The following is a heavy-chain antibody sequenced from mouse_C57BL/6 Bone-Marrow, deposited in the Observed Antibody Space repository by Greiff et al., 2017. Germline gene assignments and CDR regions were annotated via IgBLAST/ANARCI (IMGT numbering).Heavy chain of an antibody. CDR2: INPNNGGT. J-gene: IGHJ2*01. Sequence: VQLQQSGPELVKPGASVKISCKASGYTFTDYYMNWVKQSHGKSLEWIGDINPNNGGTSYNQKFKGKATLTVDKSSSTAYMELRSLTSEDSAVYYCAGDGPYFDYWGQGTTLTVSS. CDR3: AGDGPYFDY. CDR1: GYTFTDYY. V-gene: IGHV1-26*01. D-gene: IGHD2-3*01.